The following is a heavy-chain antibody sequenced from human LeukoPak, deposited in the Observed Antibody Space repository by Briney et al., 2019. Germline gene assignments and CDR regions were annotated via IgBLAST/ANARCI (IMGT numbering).Heavy chain of an antibody. Sequence: SETLSLTCTVSGGSISSSSYYWGWIRQPPGKGLEWIGSIYYSGSTYYNPSLKSRVTISVDTSKNQFSLKLSSVTAADTAVYYCTRGGGSSSYWFDPWGQGTLVTVSS. CDR1: GGSISSSSYY. J-gene: IGHJ5*02. V-gene: IGHV4-39*01. D-gene: IGHD6-6*01. CDR3: TRGGGSSSYWFDP. CDR2: IYYSGST.